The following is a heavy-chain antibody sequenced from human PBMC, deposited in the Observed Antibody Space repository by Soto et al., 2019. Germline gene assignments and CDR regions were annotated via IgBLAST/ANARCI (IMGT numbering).Heavy chain of an antibody. Sequence: QVRLQESGPGLVKPSETLSLTCTVSGGAVTAYYWGWIRQIPGKGLEWIGHMSLKGTTKENPSLESRITMSVDKSKNQFSLRLTSLTAADTAVYYCARDNYCYETCGYRMFDYWGQGILVTVSS. CDR1: GGAVTAYY. CDR3: ARDNYCYETCGYRMFDY. V-gene: IGHV4-59*02. D-gene: IGHD3-22*01. CDR2: MSLKGTT. J-gene: IGHJ4*02.